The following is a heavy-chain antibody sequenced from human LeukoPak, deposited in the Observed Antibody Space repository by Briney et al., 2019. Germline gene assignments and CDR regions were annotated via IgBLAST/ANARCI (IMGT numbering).Heavy chain of an antibody. Sequence: SETLTLTCTVSGGSISSGDYYWSWIRQRPGKGLEWIGYIYYSGSTYYNPSLKSRVTISVDTSKNQFSLKLSSVTAADTAVYYCARDGVYYGSGSYSPSWGQGTLDTVSS. D-gene: IGHD3-10*01. V-gene: IGHV4-30-4*01. CDR2: IYYSGST. CDR3: ARDGVYYGSGSYSPS. J-gene: IGHJ5*02. CDR1: GGSISSGDYY.